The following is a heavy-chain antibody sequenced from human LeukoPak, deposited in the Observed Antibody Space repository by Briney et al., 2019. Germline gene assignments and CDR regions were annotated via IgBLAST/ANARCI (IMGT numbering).Heavy chain of an antibody. CDR2: ISGSGGST. CDR3: AKRYDILTGTNLFDY. CDR1: GFTFSSYA. V-gene: IGHV3-23*01. Sequence: GGSLRLSCAASGFTFSSYAMSWVRQAPGKGLEWVSAISGSGGSTYYADSVKGRFTISRDNSKNTLYLQMNSLRAEDTAVYYCAKRYDILTGTNLFDYWGQGTLVTVSS. J-gene: IGHJ4*02. D-gene: IGHD3-9*01.